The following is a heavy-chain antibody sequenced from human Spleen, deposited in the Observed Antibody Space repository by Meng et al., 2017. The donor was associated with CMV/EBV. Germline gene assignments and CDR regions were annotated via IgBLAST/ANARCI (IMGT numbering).Heavy chain of an antibody. V-gene: IGHV4-31*02. CDR3: TRADYYGSEALFDP. J-gene: IGHJ5*02. CDR1: GGSISGSGYY. CDR2: IYDSGST. D-gene: IGHD3-10*01. Sequence: GGSISGSGYYWTWIRQHPGKGLEWIGYIYDSGSTYYNPSLKSRVIISVHTSKNQFSLQLSSVTAADTAVYYCTRADYYGSEALFDPWGQGALVTVSS.